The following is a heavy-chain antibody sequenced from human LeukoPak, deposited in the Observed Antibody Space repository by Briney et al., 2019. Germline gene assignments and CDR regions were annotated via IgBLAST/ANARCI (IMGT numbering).Heavy chain of an antibody. D-gene: IGHD1-26*01. CDR2: ISSSGSTI. V-gene: IGHV3-48*03. CDR3: SGSYYQLPDY. CDR1: GFTFSRHW. Sequence: GGSLRLSCAASGFTFSRHWMTWVRQAPGKGLEWVSYISSSGSTIYYADSVKGRFTISRDNAKNSLCLQMNSLRAEDTAVYYCSGSYYQLPDYWGQGTLVTVSS. J-gene: IGHJ4*02.